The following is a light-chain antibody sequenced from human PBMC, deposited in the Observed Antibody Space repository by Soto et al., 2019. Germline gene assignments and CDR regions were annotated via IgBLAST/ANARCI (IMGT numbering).Light chain of an antibody. Sequence: EIVLTQSPGTLSLSPGERSTRSCRASQSVTNNYLAWYHQKPGQAPRLLIYAAYNRATGIPDMFSGSGSGTDFTLTINRLEPEDFAVYYCHQCSYSRLTFGGGTKVEIK. J-gene: IGKJ4*01. CDR3: HQCSYSRLT. CDR1: QSVTNNY. CDR2: AAY. V-gene: IGKV3-20*01.